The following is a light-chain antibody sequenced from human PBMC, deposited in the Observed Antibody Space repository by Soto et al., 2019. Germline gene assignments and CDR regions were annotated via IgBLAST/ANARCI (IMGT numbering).Light chain of an antibody. CDR1: QSISNF. V-gene: IGKV1-39*01. CDR2: AAS. Sequence: DIQMTQSPSSLSASVGDRVTITCRASQSISNFLNWYQQKPGKAPKILISAASSLQGGVPSRFSGSGSGTDFTLTISSLQPEDFATYYCQQRYSAPRTFGQGTKLEIK. J-gene: IGKJ2*02. CDR3: QQRYSAPRT.